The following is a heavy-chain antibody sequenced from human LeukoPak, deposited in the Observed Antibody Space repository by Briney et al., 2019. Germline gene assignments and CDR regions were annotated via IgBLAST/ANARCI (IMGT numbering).Heavy chain of an antibody. Sequence: SQTLSLTCTVSGGSISSGDYYWSWIRQPPGKGLEWIGYIYYSGSTYYNLSLKSRVTISVDTSKNQFSLKLSSVTAADTAVYYCARVSPYYDFWSGYGDYWGQGTLVTVSS. CDR1: GGSISSGDYY. CDR3: ARVSPYYDFWSGYGDY. CDR2: IYYSGST. V-gene: IGHV4-30-4*08. J-gene: IGHJ4*02. D-gene: IGHD3-3*01.